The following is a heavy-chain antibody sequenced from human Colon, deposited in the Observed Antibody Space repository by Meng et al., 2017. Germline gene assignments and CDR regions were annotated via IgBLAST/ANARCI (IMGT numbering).Heavy chain of an antibody. V-gene: IGHV4-4*02. J-gene: IGHJ4*02. CDR1: GDSISSNHW. CDR3: TTGTYYDH. CDR2: IYHSGNT. D-gene: IGHD7-27*01. Sequence: QVQLQESGPGLLKPSGTLSLTCVVSGDSISSNHWWSWVRQSPGKGLEWIAEIYHSGNTNYNPSLKSRATISMDKSKNQFSLNLSSVTAADTAVYYCTTGTYYDHWGQGTLVTVSS.